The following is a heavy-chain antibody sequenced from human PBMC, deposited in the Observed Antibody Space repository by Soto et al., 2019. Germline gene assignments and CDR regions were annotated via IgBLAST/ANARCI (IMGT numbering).Heavy chain of an antibody. CDR2: LYYTGRT. CDR1: GVSISTCC. J-gene: IGHJ5*01. CDR3: ATHDWNLDP. D-gene: IGHD1-7*01. Sequence: SETLSLTCSVTGVSISTCCWSWIRQPPGKGLEWIASLYYTGRTNYNPSLKGRVNISVDMPKNQFSLKLNSVTAADTAVYFCATHDWNLDPWGQGTLVTAPQ. V-gene: IGHV4-59*05.